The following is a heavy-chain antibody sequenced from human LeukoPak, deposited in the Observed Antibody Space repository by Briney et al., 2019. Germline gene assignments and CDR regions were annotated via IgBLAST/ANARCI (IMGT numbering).Heavy chain of an antibody. CDR2: LYWDDDK. J-gene: IGHJ4*02. CDR1: GFSLSTPTVG. D-gene: IGHD3-22*01. V-gene: IGHV2-5*02. CDR3: AHRGRGYSRTNFDF. Sequence: SGPTLVNPTQTLTLTCTFSGFSLSTPTVGVGWIRQPPGKGLEWLAVLYWDDDKRYSPSLTSRLTITKDASKNQVMLTMTNVDPVDTATYYCAHRGRGYSRTNFDFWGQGTLVTVSS.